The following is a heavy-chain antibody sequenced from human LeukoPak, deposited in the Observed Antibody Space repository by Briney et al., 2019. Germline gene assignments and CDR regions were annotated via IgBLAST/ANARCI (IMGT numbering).Heavy chain of an antibody. V-gene: IGHV3-23*01. CDR2: ISGSGGST. Sequence: PGGSLRLSCAASGFTFSSYAMSWVRQAPGKGLEWVSAISGSGGSTYYADSVKGRFTISRDNSKNTLYLQMNSLRAEDAAVYYCAKGYGSGSYSDYWGQGTLVTVSS. D-gene: IGHD3-10*01. CDR3: AKGYGSGSYSDY. CDR1: GFTFSSYA. J-gene: IGHJ4*02.